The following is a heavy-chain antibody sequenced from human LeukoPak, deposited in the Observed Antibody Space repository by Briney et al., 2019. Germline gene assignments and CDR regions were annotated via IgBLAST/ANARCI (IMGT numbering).Heavy chain of an antibody. V-gene: IGHV4-38-2*01. J-gene: IGHJ4*02. CDR3: ARLRISVVVVAATYIFDY. CDR2: IYHSGST. CDR1: GYSISSGYY. D-gene: IGHD2-15*01. Sequence: SETLSLTSAVSGYSISSGYYWGWIRQPPGKGLEWIGSIYHSGSTYYNPSLKSRVTISVDTSKNQFSLKLSSVTAADTAVYYCARLRISVVVVAATYIFDYWGQGTLVTVSS.